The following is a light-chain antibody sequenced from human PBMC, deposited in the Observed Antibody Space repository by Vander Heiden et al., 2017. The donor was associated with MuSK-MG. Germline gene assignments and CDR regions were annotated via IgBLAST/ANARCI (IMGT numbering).Light chain of an antibody. V-gene: IGLV7-43*01. CDR3: LLYYGGTRV. Sequence: HTVVTQEPSLTVSQVGTVTLTCTSSTGAVTSGPHPTCFQQKPGQPPRALIYSKNNKHSRTPARFSGSLPGGKAALTLSGVQPGDEAEYSCLLYYGGTRVFGGGTKLTVL. CDR1: TGAVTSGPH. J-gene: IGLJ3*02. CDR2: SKN.